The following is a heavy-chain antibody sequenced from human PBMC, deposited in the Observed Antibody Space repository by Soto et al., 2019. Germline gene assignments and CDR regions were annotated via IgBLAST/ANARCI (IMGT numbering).Heavy chain of an antibody. J-gene: IGHJ3*02. D-gene: IGHD6-19*01. V-gene: IGHV1-69*06. CDR1: GGTFSSYA. Sequence: SVKVSCKASGGTFSSYAISWWRQAPGQGLEWMGGIIPIVGTANYAQKFQGRVTITADTSTSTAHMELSSLRSEDTAVYYCARITNPHWLVVGGDFDIWGQG. CDR2: IIPIVGTA. CDR3: ARITNPHWLVVGGDFDI.